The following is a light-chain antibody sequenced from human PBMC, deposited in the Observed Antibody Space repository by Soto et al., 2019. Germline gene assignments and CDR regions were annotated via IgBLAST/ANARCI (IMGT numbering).Light chain of an antibody. CDR3: AAWDDSLNGVV. J-gene: IGLJ2*01. CDR2: SNN. Sequence: QLVLTQPPSASGTPGQRVTISCSGSSSNIGSNTVNWYQQLPGTAPKLLIYSNNQRPSGVPDRFSGSKSGTSASLAISGLQSEDEAEYYCAAWDDSLNGVVFGGGTKLTVL. V-gene: IGLV1-44*01. CDR1: SSNIGSNT.